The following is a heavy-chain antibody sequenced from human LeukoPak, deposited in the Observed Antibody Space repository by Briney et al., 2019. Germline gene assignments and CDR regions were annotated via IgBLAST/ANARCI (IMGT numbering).Heavy chain of an antibody. CDR2: IYTSGST. CDR1: GGSISSGSYY. Sequence: SETLSLTCTVSGGSISSGSYYWSWIRQPAGKGLEWIGRIYTSGSTNYNPSLKSRVTISVDTSKNQFSLKLSSVTAADTAVYYCASESSSSPDAFDIWGQGTMVTVSS. CDR3: ASESSSSPDAFDI. V-gene: IGHV4-61*02. J-gene: IGHJ3*02. D-gene: IGHD6-13*01.